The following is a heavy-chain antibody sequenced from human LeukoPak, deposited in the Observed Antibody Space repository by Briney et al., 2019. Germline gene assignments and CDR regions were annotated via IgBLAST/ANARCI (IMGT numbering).Heavy chain of an antibody. V-gene: IGHV5-51*01. Sequence: GESLKISCKGSGYSFTSYWIGWVRQMPGKGLEWMGIIYPGDSDTRYSPSFQGQVTISADKSISTAYLQWSSLKASDTAMYYCATHYYDALAPFSMYVWGHGTTVIVSS. D-gene: IGHD3-22*01. CDR1: GYSFTSYW. CDR2: IYPGDSDT. CDR3: ATHYYDALAPFSMYV. J-gene: IGHJ6*02.